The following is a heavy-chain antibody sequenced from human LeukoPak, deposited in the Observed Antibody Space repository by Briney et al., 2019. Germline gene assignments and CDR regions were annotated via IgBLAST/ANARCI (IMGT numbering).Heavy chain of an antibody. CDR1: GGTFSNYP. CDR2: IIAIFGSA. Sequence: ASVKVSCKVSGGTFSNYPISWVRQAPGQGLEWMGGIIAIFGSANYAQKFQGRVTITADESASTAYMELSSLRSEDTAIYYCARSFCSGGSCQSGPYYYYHMDVWGEGTTVIVSS. V-gene: IGHV1-69*13. J-gene: IGHJ6*03. CDR3: ARSFCSGGSCQSGPYYYYHMDV. D-gene: IGHD2-15*01.